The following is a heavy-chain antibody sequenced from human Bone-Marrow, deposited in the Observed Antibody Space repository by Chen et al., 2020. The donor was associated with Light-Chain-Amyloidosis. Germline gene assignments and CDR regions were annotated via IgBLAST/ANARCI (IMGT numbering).Heavy chain of an antibody. V-gene: IGHV1-69*01. CDR2: VSPILDTP. D-gene: IGHD2-15*01. J-gene: IGHJ3*02. Sequence: QVQLVQSGAEVKKPGSSVKVSCRTSGGTFSSFPIIWVRQAPGQGLEWVGGVSPILDTPTYAQNFQGRVTITADDSTSTAYMELRSLTSEDTAVYFCARFPPLLAAHTLDICLQGTIVSVSS. CDR3: ARFPPLLAAHTLDI. CDR1: GGTFSSFP.